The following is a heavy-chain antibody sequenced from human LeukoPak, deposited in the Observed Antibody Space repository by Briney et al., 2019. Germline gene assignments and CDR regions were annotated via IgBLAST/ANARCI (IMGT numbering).Heavy chain of an antibody. Sequence: GGSLRLSCAASGSTFSDYYMSWIRQAPGKGLEWVSYISSSGSTIYYADSVKGRFTISRDNAKNSLYLQMNSLRAEDTAVYYCARDYCSSTSCYHGGYYYDSSGYDSRGYFDYWGQGTLVTVSS. V-gene: IGHV3-11*01. D-gene: IGHD3-22*01. CDR1: GSTFSDYY. CDR3: ARDYCSSTSCYHGGYYYDSSGYDSRGYFDY. CDR2: ISSSGSTI. J-gene: IGHJ4*02.